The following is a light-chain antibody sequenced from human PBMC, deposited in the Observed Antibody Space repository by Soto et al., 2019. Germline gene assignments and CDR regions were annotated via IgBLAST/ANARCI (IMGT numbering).Light chain of an antibody. CDR2: DAS. CDR3: QQYGSSLWT. J-gene: IGKJ1*01. V-gene: IGKV3-20*01. CDR1: QSVSSY. Sequence: EIVLTQSPATLSLSPGERATLSCRASQSVSSYLAWYQQKPGQAPRLLIYDASSRATGIPDRFSGGGSGTDFTLTISRLEPEDFAVYYCQQYGSSLWTFGQGTKVDIK.